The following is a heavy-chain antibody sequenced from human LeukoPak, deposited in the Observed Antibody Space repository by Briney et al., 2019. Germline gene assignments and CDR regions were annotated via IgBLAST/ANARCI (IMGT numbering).Heavy chain of an antibody. V-gene: IGHV3-9*01. CDR1: GFAFDDYV. CDR2: ISWNSANR. D-gene: IGHD1-14*01. Sequence: GRSLRLSCAASGFAFDDYVMHWVRQAPGKGLEWVSGISWNSANRDYADSVRGRFTISRDNAKNSLYLQMSSLTPEDTAFYYCAKARTVFTDAFDVWGQGTMVTVSS. J-gene: IGHJ3*01. CDR3: AKARTVFTDAFDV.